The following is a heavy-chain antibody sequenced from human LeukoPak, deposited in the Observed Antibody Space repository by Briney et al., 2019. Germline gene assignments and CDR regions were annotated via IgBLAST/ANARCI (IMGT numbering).Heavy chain of an antibody. V-gene: IGHV3-53*01. CDR3: ARARYGQLVFDY. CDR2: NYSDGST. D-gene: IGHD6-13*01. CDR1: GFTVSTNY. Sequence: GGSLRLSCAVSGFTVSTNYMNWVRQAPGKGLEWVSINYSDGSTYYTESVKGRFSISRDNSKSTLYLQMNGLRAEDTAMYFCARARYGQLVFDYWGQGTLVTVSS. J-gene: IGHJ4*02.